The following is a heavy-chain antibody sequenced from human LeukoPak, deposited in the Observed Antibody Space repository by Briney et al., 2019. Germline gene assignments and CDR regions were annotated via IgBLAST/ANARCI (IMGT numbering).Heavy chain of an antibody. J-gene: IGHJ6*03. Sequence: GESLKISCKGSGYSFTSYWIGWVRQMPGKGLEWMGIIYPGDSDTRYSPSFQGQVTISADKSISTAYLQWSSLKASDTAMYYCARIKSYPYCSGGSCSTRYYYYYYMDVWGKGTTVTVSS. CDR2: IYPGDSDT. D-gene: IGHD2-15*01. V-gene: IGHV5-51*01. CDR1: GYSFTSYW. CDR3: ARIKSYPYCSGGSCSTRYYYYYYMDV.